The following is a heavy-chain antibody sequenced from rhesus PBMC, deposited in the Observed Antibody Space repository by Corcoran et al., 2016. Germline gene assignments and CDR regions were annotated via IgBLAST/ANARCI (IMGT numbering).Heavy chain of an antibody. CDR3: STDRNGKGFEF. J-gene: IGHJ1*01. CDR2: ISGTSSYI. V-gene: IGHV3S16*01. D-gene: IGHD1-32*01. Sequence: EVQLVESGGGLVQRGGSLRLSCAASGFTFSTYGMSWVRQAPGKGLEWVSSISGTSSYIYYADSVKGRFTISRDNAKNSLSLQMNSLRAEDTAVYYCSTDRNGKGFEFWGQGALVTVSS. CDR1: GFTFSTYG.